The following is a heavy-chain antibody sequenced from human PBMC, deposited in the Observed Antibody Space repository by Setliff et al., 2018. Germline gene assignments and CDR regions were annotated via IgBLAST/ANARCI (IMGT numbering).Heavy chain of an antibody. CDR1: GFTFSNYW. D-gene: IGHD2-2*01. V-gene: IGHV3-7*03. CDR3: ARGIVVVPAALDV. J-gene: IGHJ6*04. Sequence: PGGSLRLSCAASGFTFSNYWMSWVRQTPGKGLEWVAHIKQDGSEKYYVDSVKGRFIISRDNAKNSLYLQMNSLRDEDTAVYYCARGIVVVPAALDVWGKGTTVTVSS. CDR2: IKQDGSEK.